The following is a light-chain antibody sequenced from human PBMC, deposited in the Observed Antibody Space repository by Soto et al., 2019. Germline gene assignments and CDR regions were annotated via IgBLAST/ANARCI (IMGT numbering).Light chain of an antibody. CDR2: DAT. CDR1: QSISFY. Sequence: EIVLTQSPATVSLSPGERATLSCRASQSISFYLAWYQQKPGQAPRLLIYDATNRATGIPGRFRGSGSGTDFTHTISSLEPEDFAVYYCQQRRDWPSTFGQGTKVEI. J-gene: IGKJ1*01. CDR3: QQRRDWPST. V-gene: IGKV3-11*01.